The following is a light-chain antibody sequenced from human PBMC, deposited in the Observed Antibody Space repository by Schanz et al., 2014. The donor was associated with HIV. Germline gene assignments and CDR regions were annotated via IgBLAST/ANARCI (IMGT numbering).Light chain of an antibody. J-gene: IGKJ2*01. CDR1: QSVSSY. CDR3: QHRSSWPYT. CDR2: DAS. Sequence: EIVFTQSPATLSLSPGERATLSCRASQSVSSYLAWYQQKPGQAPRLLIYDASNRATGIPARFSGSGSGTDFTLTISRLEPEDFAVYYCQHRSSWPYTFGQGTKLEIK. V-gene: IGKV3-11*01.